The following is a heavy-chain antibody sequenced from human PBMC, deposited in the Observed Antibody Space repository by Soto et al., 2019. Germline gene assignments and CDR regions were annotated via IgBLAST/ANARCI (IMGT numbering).Heavy chain of an antibody. CDR1: GFTFSGSA. Sequence: GGSLRLSCAASGFTFSGSAMHWVRQASGKGLEWVGRIRSKANSYATAYAASVKGRFTISRDDSKNTAYLQMNSLKTEDTAVYYCTRLKEAITMIVVARYGMDVWGQGTTVT. CDR3: TRLKEAITMIVVARYGMDV. CDR2: IRSKANSYAT. D-gene: IGHD3-22*01. V-gene: IGHV3-73*01. J-gene: IGHJ6*02.